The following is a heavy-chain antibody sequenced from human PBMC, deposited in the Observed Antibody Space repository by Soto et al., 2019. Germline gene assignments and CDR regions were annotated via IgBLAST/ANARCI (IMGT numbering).Heavy chain of an antibody. Sequence: ASVKVSWKSSGYTFSGFYIHWVLQAPGKGLEWMGWVDTNTGGTMFAQRFQWRVTMSRDTSINIAYMQLNSLRSDDIAVYYCARSPYTPRNWFDPWGQGTLVTVSS. CDR2: VDTNTGGT. CDR1: GYTFSGFY. D-gene: IGHD4-4*01. J-gene: IGHJ5*02. CDR3: ARSPYTPRNWFDP. V-gene: IGHV1-2*02.